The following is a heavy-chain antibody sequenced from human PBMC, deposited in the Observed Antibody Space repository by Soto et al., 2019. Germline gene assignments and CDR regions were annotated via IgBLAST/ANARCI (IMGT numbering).Heavy chain of an antibody. V-gene: IGHV4-61*01. CDR2: IFDAATA. J-gene: IGHJ6*02. D-gene: IGHD6-13*01. CDR1: GESVGRGTNY. CDR3: ARDRRGRADGFIYYYGMEV. Sequence: QVQLQESGPGLMKPSGTLSLICSVSGESVGRGTNYWSWVRQAPGRGLEWIGYIFDAATAIYNPSFESRVSISLDAAKNQVSLKLTSVPAADTAIYYCARDRRGRADGFIYYYGMEVWGQGTSVTVSS.